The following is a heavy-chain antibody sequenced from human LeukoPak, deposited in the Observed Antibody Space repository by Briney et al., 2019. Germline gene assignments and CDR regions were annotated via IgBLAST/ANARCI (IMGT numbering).Heavy chain of an antibody. CDR3: ARQRRDGYNLGGAFDI. Sequence: GGSLRLSCAASGFTFSGHWMTWVRQAPGKGLEWVANIKEDGSKKNYVDSVKGRFTISRDNAKASLYLQMTSLRAEDTAIYYCARQRRDGYNLGGAFDIWGQGTMVTVSS. V-gene: IGHV3-7*03. CDR1: GFTFSGHW. CDR2: IKEDGSKK. D-gene: IGHD5-24*01. J-gene: IGHJ3*02.